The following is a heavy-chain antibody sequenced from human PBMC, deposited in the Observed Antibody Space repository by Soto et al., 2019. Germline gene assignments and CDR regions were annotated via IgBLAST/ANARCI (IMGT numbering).Heavy chain of an antibody. Sequence: GSSLKISCDGSGYIFTSYWIGWVRQMPWEGLEWMGIIYPFESDTRYSPSFQGQVTISDDKSIRTASLQWSSLKASDTAMYYCARLPQCLGTFAGMDGWGNGNKVTVSA. CDR2: IYPFESDT. V-gene: IGHV5-51*01. J-gene: IGHJ6*04. CDR1: GYIFTSYW. D-gene: IGHD1-1*01. CDR3: ARLPQCLGTFAGMDG.